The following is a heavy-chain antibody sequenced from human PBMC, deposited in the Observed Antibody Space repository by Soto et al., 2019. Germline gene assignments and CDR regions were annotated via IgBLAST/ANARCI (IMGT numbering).Heavy chain of an antibody. CDR3: ANRSWLGTYYYYGMDV. J-gene: IGHJ6*02. V-gene: IGHV2-5*02. CDR2: IYWDDDK. D-gene: IGHD5-12*01. CDR1: GFSLSTSGVG. Sequence: SGPTLVNPTQTLTLTCTFSGFSLSTSGVGVGWIRQPPGKALEWLALIYWDDDKRYSPSLKSRLTITKDTSKNQVVLTMTNMDPVDTATYYCANRSWLGTYYYYGMDVWGQGTTVTVSS.